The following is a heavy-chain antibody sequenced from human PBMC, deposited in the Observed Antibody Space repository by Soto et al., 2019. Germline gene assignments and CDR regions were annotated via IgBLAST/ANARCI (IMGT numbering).Heavy chain of an antibody. Sequence: AGESLKISCKGSGYSFTSYWISWVRQMPGKGLEWMGRIDPSDSYTNYSPSFQGHVTISADKSISTAYLQWSSLKASDTAMYYCARHTRNCSSTSCYHYYYYGMDVWGQGTTVTVSS. CDR2: IDPSDSYT. CDR3: ARHTRNCSSTSCYHYYYYGMDV. D-gene: IGHD2-2*01. CDR1: GYSFTSYW. J-gene: IGHJ6*02. V-gene: IGHV5-10-1*01.